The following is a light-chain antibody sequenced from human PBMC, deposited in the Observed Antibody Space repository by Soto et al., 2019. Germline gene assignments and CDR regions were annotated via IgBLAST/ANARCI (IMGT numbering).Light chain of an antibody. Sequence: TLVTLSPGTRPLSPGGRAPRACRASQSLSISYLDWYQQRPGEAPRVLIYGTSARATGIRERFICSGAGRAFTLAISRLQPEDVAVSFCRQFGDSAQTFCQGTKVDI. CDR3: RQFGDSAQT. V-gene: IGKV3-20*01. CDR2: GTS. CDR1: QSLSISY. J-gene: IGKJ1*01.